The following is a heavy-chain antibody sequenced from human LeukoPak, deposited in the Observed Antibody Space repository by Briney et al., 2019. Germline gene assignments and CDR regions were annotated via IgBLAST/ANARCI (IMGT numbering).Heavy chain of an antibody. V-gene: IGHV4-61*02. CDR2: VAPSGSI. CDR3: ATYRSALSYGVDV. J-gene: IGHJ6*02. D-gene: IGHD6-6*01. Sequence: SQTLCLTCTVSGDSVSSGTHYWSWVRQPAGNGLEWIGRVAPSGSISYNPSLTSRVTISVDTSKNHFSLRLNSVTATDTAVYYCATYRSALSYGVDVWGRGTTVTVS. CDR1: GDSVSSGTHY.